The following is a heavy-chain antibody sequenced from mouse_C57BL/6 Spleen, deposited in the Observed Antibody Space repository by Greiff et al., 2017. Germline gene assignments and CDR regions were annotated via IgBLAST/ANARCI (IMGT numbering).Heavy chain of an antibody. Sequence: EVMLVESGGDLVKPGGSLKLSCAASGFTFSSYGMSWVRQTPDKRLEWVATISSGGSYTYYPDSVKGRFTISRDNAKNTLYLQMSSLKSEDTAMYYCARHDGMDYWGQGTSVTVSS. V-gene: IGHV5-6*01. CDR2: ISSGGSYT. CDR3: ARHDGMDY. J-gene: IGHJ4*01. CDR1: GFTFSSYG.